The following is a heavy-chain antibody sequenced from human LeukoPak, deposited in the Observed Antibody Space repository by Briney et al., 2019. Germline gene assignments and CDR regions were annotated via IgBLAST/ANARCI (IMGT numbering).Heavy chain of an antibody. J-gene: IGHJ4*02. CDR3: ARVVYYDFWSGYYGWPPNFDY. D-gene: IGHD3-3*01. CDR2: MNPNSGNT. V-gene: IGHV1-8*02. Sequence: GASVKVSCKASGYTFTSYGITWVRQAPGQGLEWMGWMNPNSGNTGYAQKFQGRVTMTRNTSISTAYMELSSLRSEDTAVYYCARVVYYDFWSGYYGWPPNFDYWGQGTLVTVSS. CDR1: GYTFTSYG.